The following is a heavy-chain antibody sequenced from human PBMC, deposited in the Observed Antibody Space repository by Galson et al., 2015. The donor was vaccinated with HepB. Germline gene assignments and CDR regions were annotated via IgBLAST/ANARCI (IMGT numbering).Heavy chain of an antibody. V-gene: IGHV1-69*06. Sequence: SVKVSCKASGGTFSSYAISWVRQAPGQGLEWMGGIIPIFGTANYAQKFQGRVTITADKSTSTAYMELSSLRSEDTAVYYCARDQGIAAAGPGHYGMDVWGQGTTVTVSS. J-gene: IGHJ6*02. CDR3: ARDQGIAAAGPGHYGMDV. CDR2: IIPIFGTA. CDR1: GGTFSSYA. D-gene: IGHD6-13*01.